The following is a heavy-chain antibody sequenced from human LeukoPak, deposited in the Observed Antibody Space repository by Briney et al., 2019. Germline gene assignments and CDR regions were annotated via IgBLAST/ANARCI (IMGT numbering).Heavy chain of an antibody. J-gene: IGHJ4*02. Sequence: SETLSLTCTVSGGSINYYYWSWIRQPPGKGLEYIGYIYSSGSTNYNPSLKSRVTMSVDTSKNQFSLKLSSVTAADTAVYYCAGRHSGSYYSFDYWGQGTLVTVSS. D-gene: IGHD1-26*01. V-gene: IGHV4-59*01. CDR1: GGSINYYY. CDR3: AGRHSGSYYSFDY. CDR2: IYSSGST.